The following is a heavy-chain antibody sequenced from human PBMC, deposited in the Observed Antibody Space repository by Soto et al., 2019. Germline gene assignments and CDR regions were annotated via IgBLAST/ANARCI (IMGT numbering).Heavy chain of an antibody. CDR2: ISYDGSNK. D-gene: IGHD2-2*01. CDR3: AKDLVTAAPGGMDV. Sequence: GGSLRLSCAASGFTFSSYGMHWVRQAPGKGLEWVAVISYDGSNKYYADSVKGRFTISRDNSKNTLYLQMNSLRAEDTAVYYCAKDLVTAAPGGMDVWGQGTRVTVSS. J-gene: IGHJ6*02. V-gene: IGHV3-30*18. CDR1: GFTFSSYG.